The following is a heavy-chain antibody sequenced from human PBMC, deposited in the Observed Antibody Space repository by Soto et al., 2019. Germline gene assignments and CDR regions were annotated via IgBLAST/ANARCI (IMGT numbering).Heavy chain of an antibody. CDR2: IYPGNSDA. D-gene: IGHD4-17*01. CDR1: GYNFATYW. V-gene: IGHV5-51*01. Sequence: GEPLKISCQASGYNFATYWIAWERQMPGKGLEYMGIIYPGNSDARYSPSFQGQVTFSADKSISTAYLHWSSLKASDTAMYYCARHGFYGDYASNYFDPWGQGXLVTVYS. CDR3: ARHGFYGDYASNYFDP. J-gene: IGHJ5*02.